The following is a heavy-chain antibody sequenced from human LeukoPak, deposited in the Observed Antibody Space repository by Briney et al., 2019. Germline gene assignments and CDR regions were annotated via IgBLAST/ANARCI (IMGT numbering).Heavy chain of an antibody. CDR3: AKVTEGYYYYYMDV. CDR2: ISGSGGST. D-gene: IGHD2-8*02. J-gene: IGHJ6*03. V-gene: IGHV3-23*01. CDR1: GFTFNRYG. Sequence: GGSLRLSCAASGFTFNRYGMSWVRQAPGKGLEWVSAISGSGGSTYYADSVKGRFTISRDNSKNTLYLQMNSLRAEDTAVYYCAKVTEGYYYYYMDVWGKGTTVTVSS.